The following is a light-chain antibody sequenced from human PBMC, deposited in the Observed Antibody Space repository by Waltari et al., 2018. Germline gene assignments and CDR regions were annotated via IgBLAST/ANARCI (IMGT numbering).Light chain of an antibody. CDR2: KDN. V-gene: IGLV3-25*03. Sequence: SYELTQPPSVSVPPLQTARITCSGDALPKQSVYWYQQKPGQAPVLMIYKDNERPSGIPERFSGSSSGTTVTLTISGVQAEDEADYYCQSGNSRGSYYVFGTGTKVTVL. CDR3: QSGNSRGSYYV. CDR1: ALPKQS. J-gene: IGLJ1*01.